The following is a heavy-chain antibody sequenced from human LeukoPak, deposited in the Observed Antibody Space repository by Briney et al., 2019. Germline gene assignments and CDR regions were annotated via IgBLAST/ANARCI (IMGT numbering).Heavy chain of an antibody. CDR3: ARGATMATRHLDY. CDR2: ISGGSSDI. Sequence: GGSLRLSCAASEFTFSTYSMNWVRQAPGKGLDWVSIISGGSSDIHYADSVKGRFTISRDNAKNSLYLQMNSLRVEDTAVYYCARGATMATRHLDYWGQGTLVTVSS. D-gene: IGHD4-23*01. V-gene: IGHV3-21*01. J-gene: IGHJ4*02. CDR1: EFTFSTYS.